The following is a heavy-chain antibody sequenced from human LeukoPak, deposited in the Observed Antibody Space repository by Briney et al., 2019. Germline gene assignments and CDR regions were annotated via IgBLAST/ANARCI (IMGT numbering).Heavy chain of an antibody. V-gene: IGHV1-69*13. Sequence: SVKVSCKASGGTFSSYAISWVRQAPGQGLEWMGGIIPIFGTANYAQKFQGRVTITADESTSTAYMELSSLRSEDTAVYYCAGEMASIDAFDIWGQGTMVTVPS. J-gene: IGHJ3*02. CDR3: AGEMASIDAFDI. D-gene: IGHD5-24*01. CDR2: IIPIFGTA. CDR1: GGTFSSYA.